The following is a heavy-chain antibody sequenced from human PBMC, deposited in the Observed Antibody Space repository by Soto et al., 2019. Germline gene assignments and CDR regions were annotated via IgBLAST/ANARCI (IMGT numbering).Heavy chain of an antibody. V-gene: IGHV3-49*03. D-gene: IGHD3-3*01. CDR3: TRNRTYNDFWTGYSEDMDV. CDR1: GFTFGDYA. Sequence: PGGSLRLSCTASGFTFGDYAMSWFRQAPGKGLEWVGFIRSKAYGGTTEYAASVKGRFTISRDDSKSVASLQMNSLQSEDTGVYYWTRNRTYNDFWTGYSEDMDVWGQGTTVTVSS. J-gene: IGHJ6*02. CDR2: IRSKAYGGTT.